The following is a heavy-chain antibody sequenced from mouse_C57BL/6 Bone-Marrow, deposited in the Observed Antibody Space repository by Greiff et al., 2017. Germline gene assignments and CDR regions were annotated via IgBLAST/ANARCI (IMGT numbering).Heavy chain of an antibody. Sequence: QVQLQQSGAELVKPGASVKISCKASGYAFSSYWMNWVKQRPGKGLEWIGQIYPGDGDTNYNGKFKGKATLTADKSSSTAYMQLSSLTSEDSAVYFCASGYYGSSYGWYFDFWGTGTTVTVSS. D-gene: IGHD1-1*01. CDR1: GYAFSSYW. V-gene: IGHV1-80*01. CDR2: IYPGDGDT. CDR3: ASGYYGSSYGWYFDF. J-gene: IGHJ1*03.